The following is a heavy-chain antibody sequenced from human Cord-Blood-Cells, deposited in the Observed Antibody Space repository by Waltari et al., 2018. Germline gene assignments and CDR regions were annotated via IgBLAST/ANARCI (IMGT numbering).Heavy chain of an antibody. Sequence: QVQLQQWGAGLLKPSETLSLTCAVYGGSFSGYYWSWIRQPPGKGLEWIGEINHSGSTNYNPSLKSRVTISVDTSKNQFSLKLSSVTAADTAVYYCARGRRYFDWLSKYYFDYWGQGTLVTVSS. CDR3: ARGRRYFDWLSKYYFDY. CDR2: INHSGST. CDR1: GGSFSGYY. J-gene: IGHJ4*02. D-gene: IGHD3-9*01. V-gene: IGHV4-34*01.